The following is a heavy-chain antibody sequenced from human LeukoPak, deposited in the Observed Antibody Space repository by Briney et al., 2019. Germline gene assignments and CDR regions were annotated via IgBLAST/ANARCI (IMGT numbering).Heavy chain of an antibody. J-gene: IGHJ3*02. CDR2: INPNSGGT. CDR3: ARVSRAISAFDI. Sequence: ASVKVSCKASGYTFTGYYIHWVRQAPGQGLEWMGWINPNSGGTNYAQKFQGRVTMTRDTSISTAYMELSRLRSDDTAVYYCARVSRAISAFDIWGQGTMVTVSS. D-gene: IGHD2-2*02. CDR1: GYTFTGYY. V-gene: IGHV1-2*02.